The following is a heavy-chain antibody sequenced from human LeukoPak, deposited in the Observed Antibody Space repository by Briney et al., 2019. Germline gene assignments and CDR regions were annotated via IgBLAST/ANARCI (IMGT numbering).Heavy chain of an antibody. D-gene: IGHD3-22*01. J-gene: IGHJ4*02. CDR1: GGSFSGYY. V-gene: IGHV4-34*01. Sequence: SETLSLTCAVYGGSFSGYYWSWIRQPPGKGLEWIGEINHSGSTNYNPSLKSRVTISVDTSKNQFSLKLSSVTAADTAVYYCAAQPDYYDSSGYSNFDYWGQGTLVTVSS. CDR3: AAQPDYYDSSGYSNFDY. CDR2: INHSGST.